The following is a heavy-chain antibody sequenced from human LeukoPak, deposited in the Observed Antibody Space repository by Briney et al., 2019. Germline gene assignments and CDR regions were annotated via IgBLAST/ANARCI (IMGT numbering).Heavy chain of an antibody. CDR2: IKEDGSED. D-gene: IGHD3-22*01. CDR1: GFTFSNYW. Sequence: GGSLRLSCAASGFTFSNYWMTWVRQAPGKGLEWVANIKEDGSEDNYVDSVEGRFTISRDNARNSLYLQMNSLRDEDTAVYFCARTLAARDTSAYIDYWGQGTLVTVSS. V-gene: IGHV3-7*01. J-gene: IGHJ4*02. CDR3: ARTLAARDTSAYIDY.